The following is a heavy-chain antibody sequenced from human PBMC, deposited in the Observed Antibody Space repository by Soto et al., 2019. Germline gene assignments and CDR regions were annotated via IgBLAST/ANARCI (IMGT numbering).Heavy chain of an antibody. Sequence: QVHLVQSGAEVKKPGASVKVSCKASGYTFKRDGVSWVRQAPGQGLEWMGWISTYNGDANYAQNIQGRVTMTTDTSTNTAYMELSSVTFDDTAVYYCARDGAHTVADEYYSYGMDVWGQGTTVTVSS. CDR1: GYTFKRDG. CDR2: ISTYNGDA. D-gene: IGHD6-13*01. J-gene: IGHJ6*02. V-gene: IGHV1-18*01. CDR3: ARDGAHTVADEYYSYGMDV.